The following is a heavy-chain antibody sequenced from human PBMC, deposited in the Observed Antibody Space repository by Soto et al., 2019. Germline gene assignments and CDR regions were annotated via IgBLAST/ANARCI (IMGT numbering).Heavy chain of an antibody. CDR1: GGSISSSSYY. CDR3: ARLSLNYDFWSGYSPDRFDP. CDR2: IYYSGST. D-gene: IGHD3-3*01. V-gene: IGHV4-39*01. Sequence: KTSETLSLTCTVSGGSISSSSYYWGWIRQPPGKGLEWIGSIYYSGSTYYNPSLKSRVTISVDTSKNQFSLKLSSVTAADTAVYYCARLSLNYDFWSGYSPDRFDPWGQGTLVTVSS. J-gene: IGHJ5*02.